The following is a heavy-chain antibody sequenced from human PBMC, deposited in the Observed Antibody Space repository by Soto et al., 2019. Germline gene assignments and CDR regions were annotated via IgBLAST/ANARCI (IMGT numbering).Heavy chain of an antibody. J-gene: IGHJ6*02. D-gene: IGHD3-9*01. Sequence: PGGSLRLACAASGFTFRSYGMHWVRQAPGKGLEWVAVISYDGSNKYYADSVKGRFTISRDNSKNTLYLQMNSLRAEDTAVYYCAKDIRAYYDILTGYLNYYYYYGMDVWGQGTTVTVSS. CDR1: GFTFRSYG. CDR2: ISYDGSNK. CDR3: AKDIRAYYDILTGYLNYYYYYGMDV. V-gene: IGHV3-30*18.